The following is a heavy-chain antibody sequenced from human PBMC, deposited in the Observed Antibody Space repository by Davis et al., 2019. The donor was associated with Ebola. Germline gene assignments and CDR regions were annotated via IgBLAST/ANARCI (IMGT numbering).Heavy chain of an antibody. CDR2: ISYDGSNK. J-gene: IGHJ6*04. V-gene: IGHV3-30*03. Sequence: GGSLRLSCAASGFTFSTYGIHWVHQAPGKGLEWVAVISYDGSNKYYADSVKGRFTISRDNSKNTLYLQMNSLRAEDTAVYYCARGGYSYGYLYYYYGMDVWGKGTTVTVSS. CDR3: ARGGYSYGYLYYYYGMDV. D-gene: IGHD5-18*01. CDR1: GFTFSTYG.